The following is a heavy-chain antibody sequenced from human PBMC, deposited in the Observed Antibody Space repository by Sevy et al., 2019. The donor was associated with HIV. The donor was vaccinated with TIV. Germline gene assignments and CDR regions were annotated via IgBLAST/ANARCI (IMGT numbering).Heavy chain of an antibody. D-gene: IGHD3-22*01. Sequence: GGSLRLSCAASGFTFSDYYMSWIRQAPGKGLEWVSYISSSGSTIYYADSVKGRFTISRDNAKNPLYLQMNSLRAEDTAVYYCARGRGYYDSSGYYPDYYYYYGMDVWGQGTTVTVSS. V-gene: IGHV3-11*01. J-gene: IGHJ6*02. CDR1: GFTFSDYY. CDR3: ARGRGYYDSSGYYPDYYYYYGMDV. CDR2: ISSSGSTI.